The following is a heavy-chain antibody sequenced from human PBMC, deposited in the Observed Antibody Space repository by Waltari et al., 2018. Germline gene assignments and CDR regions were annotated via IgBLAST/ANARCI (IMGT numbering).Heavy chain of an antibody. D-gene: IGHD2-2*01. CDR1: GGSISSYY. Sequence: QVQLQESGPGLVKPSETLSLTCTVSGGSISSYYWSWIRQPPGKGLEWIGYIYYRGSTNYNPSLKSRVTISVDTSKNQFSLKLSSVTAADTAVYYCAICSSTSCPRGYYYGMDVWGQGTTVTVSS. J-gene: IGHJ6*02. V-gene: IGHV4-59*01. CDR2: IYYRGST. CDR3: AICSSTSCPRGYYYGMDV.